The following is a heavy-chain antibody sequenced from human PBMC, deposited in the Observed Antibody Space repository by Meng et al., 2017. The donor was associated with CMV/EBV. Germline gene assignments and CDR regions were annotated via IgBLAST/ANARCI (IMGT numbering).Heavy chain of an antibody. D-gene: IGHD3-9*01. J-gene: IGHJ4*02. CDR1: GYTFTGYY. CDR2: INPNSGGT. Sequence: ASVTVSCKASGYTFTGYYMHWVRQAPGQGLEWMGWINPNSGGTNYAQKFQGRVTMTRDTSISTAYMELSRLRSDDTAVYYCARVLGLRLTGGFDYWGQGTVVTVSS. V-gene: IGHV1-2*02. CDR3: ARVLGLRLTGGFDY.